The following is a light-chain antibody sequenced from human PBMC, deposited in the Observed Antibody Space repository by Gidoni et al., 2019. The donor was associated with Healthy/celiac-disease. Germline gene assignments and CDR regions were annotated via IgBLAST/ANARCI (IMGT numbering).Light chain of an antibody. V-gene: IGLV2-14*01. CDR2: EVS. Sequence: QSALTQPAAVSGSPGQSITISCTGTSSDVGGYNYVSWYQQHPGRAPKLMIYEVSNRPSGVSNRFSGSKSGTTASLTISGLQAEDEADYYCSSYTSTGTRVFGTGTKVTVL. CDR3: SSYTSTGTRV. J-gene: IGLJ1*01. CDR1: SSDVGGYNY.